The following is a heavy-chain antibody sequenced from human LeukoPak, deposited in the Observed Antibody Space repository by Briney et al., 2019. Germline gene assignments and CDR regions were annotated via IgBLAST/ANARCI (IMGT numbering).Heavy chain of an antibody. D-gene: IGHD6-13*01. CDR1: GDSLFTNGVA. Sequence: SQTLSLTCDISGDSLFTNGVAWNWIRQSPSRGLEWLGRTYYRSKWSFEYGVSVKSRISINADTSKNQLSLQLSSVTPEDTAVYYCARGKYSSFDNWGQGTLVTVSS. J-gene: IGHJ4*02. V-gene: IGHV6-1*01. CDR2: TYYRSKWSF. CDR3: ARGKYSSFDN.